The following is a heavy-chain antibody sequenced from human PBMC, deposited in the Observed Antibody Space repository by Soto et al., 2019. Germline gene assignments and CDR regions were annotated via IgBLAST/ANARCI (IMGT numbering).Heavy chain of an antibody. J-gene: IGHJ4*02. D-gene: IGHD3-10*01. Sequence: QVQLQESGPGLVKPSETLSLTCTVSGGSISSYYWSWIRQPPGKGLEWIGYIYYSGSTNYNPSLKSRVTISVDTSKNQLSLKLNSKTAADTAVYYCARHNYGSGSTYFDYWGQGTLVTVSS. V-gene: IGHV4-59*08. CDR2: IYYSGST. CDR3: ARHNYGSGSTYFDY. CDR1: GGSISSYY.